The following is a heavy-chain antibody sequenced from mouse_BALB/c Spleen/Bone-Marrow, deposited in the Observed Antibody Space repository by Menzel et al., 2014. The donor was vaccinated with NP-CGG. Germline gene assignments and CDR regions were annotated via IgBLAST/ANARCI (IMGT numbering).Heavy chain of an antibody. CDR2: IYPSDSYT. J-gene: IGHJ4*01. V-gene: IGHV1-69*02. CDR1: GYTFTSYW. CDR3: TRQYGNYYAMDY. D-gene: IGHD2-10*02. Sequence: QVQLQQSEAELVRPGASVKVSCKASGYTFTSYWINWVKQRPGQGLEWIGNIYPSDSYTNYNQNFKDKATLTVDKSSSTAYKQLSSPTSEDSAVYYCTRQYGNYYAMDYWGQGTSVTVSS.